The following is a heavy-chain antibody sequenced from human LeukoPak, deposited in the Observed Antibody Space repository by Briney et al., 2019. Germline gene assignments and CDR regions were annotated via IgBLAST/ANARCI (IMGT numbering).Heavy chain of an antibody. CDR2: IKRKTDGGTT. CDR1: GFTFSNAW. J-gene: IGHJ3*02. V-gene: IGHV3-15*01. D-gene: IGHD2-2*01. Sequence: GGSLRLSCAASGFTFSNAWMSWVRQAPGKGLEWVGRIKRKTDGGTTDYAAPVKGRFTIARDDSKNTLYLQMNSLKTEDTAVYYCTTDNSPIVVVPAAYHDAFDIWGQGTMVTVSS. CDR3: TTDNSPIVVVPAAYHDAFDI.